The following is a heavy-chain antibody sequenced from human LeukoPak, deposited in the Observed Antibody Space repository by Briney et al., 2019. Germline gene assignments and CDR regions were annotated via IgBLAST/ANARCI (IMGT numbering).Heavy chain of an antibody. Sequence: SQTLSLTCTVSGGSISSGSYYWSWIRQPAGKGLEWIGRIYTSGSTNYNPSLKSRVTISVDTSKNQFSLKLSSVTAADTAVYYCARGGYGYVALFDYWGQGTLVTVSS. J-gene: IGHJ4*02. V-gene: IGHV4-61*02. D-gene: IGHD5-18*01. CDR1: GGSISSGSYY. CDR3: ARGGYGYVALFDY. CDR2: IYTSGST.